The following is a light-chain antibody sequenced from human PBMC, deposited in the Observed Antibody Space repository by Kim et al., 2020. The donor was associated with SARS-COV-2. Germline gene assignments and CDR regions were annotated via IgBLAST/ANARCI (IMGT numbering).Light chain of an antibody. Sequence: EIVLTQSPATLSLSPGERATLSCRASQSVSTYLAWYQQKPGQPPRLLIYDASNRATGIPARFSGSGSGTDFTLTISSLEPEDFAVYYCQQRSDWYTFGQGTKLEI. CDR2: DAS. CDR3: QQRSDWYT. J-gene: IGKJ2*01. CDR1: QSVSTY. V-gene: IGKV3-11*01.